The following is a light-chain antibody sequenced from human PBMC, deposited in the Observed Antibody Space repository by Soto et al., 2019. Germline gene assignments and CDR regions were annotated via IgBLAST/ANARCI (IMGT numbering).Light chain of an antibody. V-gene: IGKV3D-20*02. CDR2: AVS. CDR3: PQRHNWRDT. Sequence: EIVLTQSPGTLSLSPGQRATISCRASRTVHSTYLAWYQQKPGQAPRLLIYAVSDRATGIPDRFSGSGSGTDFTLTISRLEPEDFAVYYCPQRHNWRDTFGQGTRLEI. J-gene: IGKJ5*01. CDR1: RTVHSTY.